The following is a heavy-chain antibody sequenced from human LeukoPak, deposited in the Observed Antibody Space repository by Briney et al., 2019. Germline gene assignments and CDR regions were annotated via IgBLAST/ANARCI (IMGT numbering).Heavy chain of an antibody. J-gene: IGHJ4*02. V-gene: IGHV4-34*01. CDR2: INHSGST. CDR1: GGSFSGYY. D-gene: IGHD3-10*01. CDR3: AREMVRGVIRNYFDY. Sequence: SETLSLTCAVYGGSFSGYYWSWIRQPPGKGLEWIGEINHSGSTNYNPSLKSRVTISVHTSKNQFSLKLSSVTAADTAVYYCAREMVRGVIRNYFDYWGQGTLVTVSS.